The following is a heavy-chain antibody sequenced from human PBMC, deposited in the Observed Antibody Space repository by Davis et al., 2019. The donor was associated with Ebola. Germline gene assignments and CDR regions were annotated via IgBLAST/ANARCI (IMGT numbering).Heavy chain of an antibody. V-gene: IGHV3-33*01. CDR1: GFSFSSYG. CDR3: ARKPFTYDAFDI. J-gene: IGHJ3*02. CDR2: IWGDASDK. Sequence: GESLKISCSASGFSFSSYGMHWVRQAPGKGLEWVAGIWGDASDKFYADSVQGRFIIARDNSMDTLYLQMNRPRAEDTAVYHCARKPFTYDAFDIWGQGTMVTVSS. D-gene: IGHD1-14*01.